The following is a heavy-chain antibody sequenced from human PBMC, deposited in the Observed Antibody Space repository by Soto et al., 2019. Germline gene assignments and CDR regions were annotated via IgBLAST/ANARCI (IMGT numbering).Heavy chain of an antibody. CDR1: GFTFSSYG. Sequence: QVQLVESGGGVVQPGRSLRLSCAASGFTFSSYGMHWVRQAPGKGLEWVAVIWYDGSKKYYADSVKGRFTISRDNSKNTLYLQMNGLRAEDTAVYYCARASCSSTSCYALDYYYYGMDVWGQGTTVTVSS. D-gene: IGHD2-2*01. CDR2: IWYDGSKK. J-gene: IGHJ6*02. V-gene: IGHV3-33*01. CDR3: ARASCSSTSCYALDYYYYGMDV.